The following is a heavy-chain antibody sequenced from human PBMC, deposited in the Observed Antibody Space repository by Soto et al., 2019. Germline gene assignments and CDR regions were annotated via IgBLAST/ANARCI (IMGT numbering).Heavy chain of an antibody. CDR1: GYSFTSYA. CDR3: ARGELGYCSSTSCYYSYYYGMDV. D-gene: IGHD2-2*01. J-gene: IGHJ6*02. Sequence: VASVKVSCKASGYSFTSYAMYWVRQAPGQRLEWMGWINAGNGNTKYSQKFQGRVTITRDTSASTAYMELSSLRSEDTAVYYCARGELGYCSSTSCYYSYYYGMDVWGQGTTVTVSS. CDR2: INAGNGNT. V-gene: IGHV1-3*01.